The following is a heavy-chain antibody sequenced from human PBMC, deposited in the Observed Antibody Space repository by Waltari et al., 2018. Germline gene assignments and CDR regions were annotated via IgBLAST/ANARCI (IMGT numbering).Heavy chain of an antibody. CDR1: GYTFTTYW. D-gene: IGHD5-18*01. V-gene: IGHV5-51*01. J-gene: IGHJ4*02. CDR3: ARLHEGYSYGYQDY. Sequence: EVQLVQSGAEVKKPGEFLKISCKGSGYTFTTYWIGWLRQMPGKGLEWMGIIYPVDSDTRYNPSFQGQVTISADKSISTAYLQWSSLKASDTAMYYCARLHEGYSYGYQDYWGQGTLVTVSS. CDR2: IYPVDSDT.